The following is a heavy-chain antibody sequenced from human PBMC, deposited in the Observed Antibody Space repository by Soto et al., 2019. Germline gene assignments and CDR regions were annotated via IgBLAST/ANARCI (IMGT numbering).Heavy chain of an antibody. J-gene: IGHJ4*02. CDR2: ISAHNGNT. CDR1: GYDFTTYG. V-gene: IGHV1-18*01. Sequence: QVHLVQSGAEVKKPGASVKVSCKGSGYDFTTYGITWVRQAPGQGLEWMAWISAHNGNTDYAQELQGRVTVTRDTSTSTAYMELRSRRSDDTAMYDCARGRYGDYWGQGALVTVSS. D-gene: IGHD1-26*01. CDR3: ARGRYGDY.